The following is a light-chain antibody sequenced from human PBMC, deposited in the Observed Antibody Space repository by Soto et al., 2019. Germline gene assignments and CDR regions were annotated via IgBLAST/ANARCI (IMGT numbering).Light chain of an antibody. CDR1: SSDVGGYNF. Sequence: QSALTQPPSASGSLGHSVTISCTGTSSDVGGYNFVSWYQHHPGKAPKLLIYEVSQRPSGVPDRFSGSKSGDTASLTVSGLQAEDEADYYCASYAGSNSYVFGTGTQLTVL. CDR3: ASYAGSNSYV. J-gene: IGLJ1*01. V-gene: IGLV2-8*01. CDR2: EVS.